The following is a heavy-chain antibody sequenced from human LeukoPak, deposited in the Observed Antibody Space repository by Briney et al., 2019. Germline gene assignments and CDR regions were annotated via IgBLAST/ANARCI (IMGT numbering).Heavy chain of an antibody. Sequence: PSETLSLTCTVSGGSISSYYWSWIRQPPGKGLEWIGYIYYSGSTNYNPSLKSRVTISVDTSKNQFSLKLSSVTSADTSVYYCASFGTFGGTFDYWGQGTLVTVSS. CDR2: IYYSGST. CDR1: GGSISSYY. D-gene: IGHD3-16*01. J-gene: IGHJ4*02. V-gene: IGHV4-59*08. CDR3: ASFGTFGGTFDY.